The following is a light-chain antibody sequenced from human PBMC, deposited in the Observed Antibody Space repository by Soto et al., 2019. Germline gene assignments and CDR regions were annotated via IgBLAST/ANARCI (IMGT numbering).Light chain of an antibody. V-gene: IGLV1-47*02. CDR3: AAWDDSLSVYV. J-gene: IGLJ1*01. CDR2: SNN. CDR1: SSNIGSNY. Sequence: QSVLTQPPSASGTPGQRVTISCSGSSSNIGSNYVYWYQHLPGTAPKLLIYSNNQRPSGVPDRFSGSKSGTSASLAISGLRSEDEADYYCAAWDDSLSVYVFGTGTKVTVL.